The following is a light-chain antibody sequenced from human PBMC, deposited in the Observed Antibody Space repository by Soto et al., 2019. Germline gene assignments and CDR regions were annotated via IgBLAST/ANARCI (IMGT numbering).Light chain of an antibody. CDR1: DSNIGSNS. Sequence: QSVLTQPPSASGTAGQVVTISCSGGDSNIGSNSVYWHQRLPRMAPKLLIYYNNQRPSGVPDRFSGSRSGTSASLAIVGLRSEDEAVYYCAAWDASLSACVFGNGTKVTVL. J-gene: IGLJ1*01. CDR2: YNN. CDR3: AAWDASLSACV. V-gene: IGLV1-47*02.